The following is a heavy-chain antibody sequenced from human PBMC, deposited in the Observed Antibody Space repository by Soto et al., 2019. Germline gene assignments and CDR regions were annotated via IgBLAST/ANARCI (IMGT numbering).Heavy chain of an antibody. CDR1: GFTVSAYY. CDR3: ARLSTPTSSWYTAPLDY. J-gene: IGHJ4*02. D-gene: IGHD6-13*01. Sequence: EVQLVESGGGLLQPGESLRLSCAASGFTVSAYYMIWVRQAPGKGLEWVSVIYSGGSTYYADSFQGRFTVSRDSSKYTLYLHMNSLRAEDTAVYYCARLSTPTSSWYTAPLDYWGQGTLVTVSS. V-gene: IGHV3-53*01. CDR2: IYSGGST.